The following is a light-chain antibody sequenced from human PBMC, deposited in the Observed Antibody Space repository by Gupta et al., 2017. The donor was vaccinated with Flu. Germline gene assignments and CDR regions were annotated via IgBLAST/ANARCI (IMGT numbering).Light chain of an antibody. J-gene: IGKJ4*01. CDR3: QQYHDSPIT. CDR1: QRISTW. CDR2: KAS. V-gene: IGKV1-5*03. Sequence: DIQMTQSPSTLSASVGDRVTITCRASQRISTWLAWYQQKPGKAPKLLIYKASTLEGGVPSRFSGSGYGTEFTLTINSLQPDDFAIYYCQQYHDSPITFGGWTKVEI.